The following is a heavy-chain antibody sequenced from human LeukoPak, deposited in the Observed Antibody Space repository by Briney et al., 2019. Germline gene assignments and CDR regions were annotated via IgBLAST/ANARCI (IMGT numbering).Heavy chain of an antibody. D-gene: IGHD6-13*01. J-gene: IGHJ4*02. Sequence: GGSLRLSCAASGFTFSSYSMSWVRQAPGKGLEWVSSISSSSSYIYYADSVKGRFTISRDNAKNSLYLQMNSLRAEDTAVYYCARVGIAAAGDFDYWGQGTLVTVSS. CDR2: ISSSSSYI. CDR1: GFTFSSYS. V-gene: IGHV3-21*01. CDR3: ARVGIAAAGDFDY.